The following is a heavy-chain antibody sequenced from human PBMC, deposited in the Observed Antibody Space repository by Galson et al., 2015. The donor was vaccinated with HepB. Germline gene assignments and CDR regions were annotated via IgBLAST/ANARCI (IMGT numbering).Heavy chain of an antibody. CDR2: ISSKSGYI. J-gene: IGHJ3*01. V-gene: IGHV3-21*06. CDR3: ARGAYCGGDCYEVDTFDV. Sequence: SLRLSCATSGFIFSNYSMNWVRQAPGKGLEWVAAISSKSGYIYHADSLKGRFTISRDNAKNSVYLQMNRLRAEDSALYYCARGAYCGGDCYEVDTFDVWGQGTIVTVSS. D-gene: IGHD2-21*02. CDR1: GFIFSNYS.